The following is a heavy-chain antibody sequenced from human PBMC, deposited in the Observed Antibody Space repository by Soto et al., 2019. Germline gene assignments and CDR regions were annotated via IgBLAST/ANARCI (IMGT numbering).Heavy chain of an antibody. CDR3: ARGPYGSGPLQKGGPFDY. D-gene: IGHD3-10*01. Sequence: SETLSLTCTVSGGSISSSSYYWSWNRQPLGKGLEWIGCIYYSGTTNYNSSLKSRVTISVDTSANQFSLRVRSVTAADTAVYYCARGPYGSGPLQKGGPFDYWGQGTLVTVSS. V-gene: IGHV4-39*07. CDR2: IYYSGTT. CDR1: GGSISSSSYY. J-gene: IGHJ4*02.